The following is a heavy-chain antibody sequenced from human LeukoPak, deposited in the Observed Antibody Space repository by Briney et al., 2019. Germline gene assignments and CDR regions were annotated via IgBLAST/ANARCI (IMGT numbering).Heavy chain of an antibody. V-gene: IGHV3-48*03. J-gene: IGHJ4*02. D-gene: IGHD1-26*01. CDR1: GFTFSSYE. CDR3: ARDGGELNSKAAFDY. CDR2: ISSSGSTI. Sequence: PGGSLRLSCAASGFTFSSYEMNWVRQAPGKGLEWVSYISSSGSTIYYADSVKGRFTISRDNAKNSLYLQMNSLRAEDTAVYYCARDGGELNSKAAFDYWGQGTLVTVSS.